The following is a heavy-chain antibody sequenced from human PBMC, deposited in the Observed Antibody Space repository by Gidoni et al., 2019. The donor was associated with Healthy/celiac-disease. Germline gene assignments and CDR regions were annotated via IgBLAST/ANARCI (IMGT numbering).Heavy chain of an antibody. CDR1: GGTFSSCA. D-gene: IGHD2-15*01. V-gene: IGHV1-69*01. Sequence: VQLVQSGAEVKKPGSSVKVSCKASGGTFSSCAISWVRQAPGQGLEWMGGIIPIFGTANYAQKFQGRVTITADESTSTAYMELSSLRSEDTAVYYCAGPRCSGGSCYSEDAFDIWGQGTMVTVSS. CDR3: AGPRCSGGSCYSEDAFDI. J-gene: IGHJ3*02. CDR2: IIPIFGTA.